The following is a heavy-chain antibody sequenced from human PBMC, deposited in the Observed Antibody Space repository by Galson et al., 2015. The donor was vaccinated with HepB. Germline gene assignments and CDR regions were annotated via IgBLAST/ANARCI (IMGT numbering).Heavy chain of an antibody. CDR3: AKDRWTRRVALGGSDY. J-gene: IGHJ4*02. CDR1: GFTFSSYG. Sequence: SLRLSCAASGFTFSSYGMHWVRQAPGKGLEWVAIISHDGSDKFYADSVRGRLSISRDNTANALLLVMNNLRGDDTGVYYCAKDRWTRRVALGGSDYWGQGTVVTVSS. V-gene: IGHV3-30*18. CDR2: ISHDGSDK. D-gene: IGHD6-19*01.